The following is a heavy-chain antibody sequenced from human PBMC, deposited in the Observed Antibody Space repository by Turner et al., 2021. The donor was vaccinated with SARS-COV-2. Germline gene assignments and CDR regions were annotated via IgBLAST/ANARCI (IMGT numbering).Heavy chain of an antibody. J-gene: IGHJ4*02. CDR3: ARLVSY. Sequence: EVQLVESGGGLVQPGGSLRLSCEASGFTFTTFGMRWVRQVAGMELEWIAYISSSSDVVLYADSVKGRFAISRDNAKSSVYLQMNSLRAEDTAIYYCARLVSYWGQGTPVTVSS. CDR1: GFTFTTFG. CDR2: ISSSSDVV. V-gene: IGHV3-48*01.